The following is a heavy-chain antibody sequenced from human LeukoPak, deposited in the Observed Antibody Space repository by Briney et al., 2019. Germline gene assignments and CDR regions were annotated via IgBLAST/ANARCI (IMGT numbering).Heavy chain of an antibody. Sequence: SETLSLTCTVSGGSISSSTYYWGWIRRPPGKGLEWIGSIYYSGSTYYNPSLKSRVTLSVDTSKNQFSLKLSSVAAADTAVYYCVRGSTLRHYQYWGQGTLVTVSS. J-gene: IGHJ4*02. D-gene: IGHD3-16*01. CDR2: IYYSGST. V-gene: IGHV4-39*01. CDR3: VRGSTLRHYQY. CDR1: GGSISSSTYY.